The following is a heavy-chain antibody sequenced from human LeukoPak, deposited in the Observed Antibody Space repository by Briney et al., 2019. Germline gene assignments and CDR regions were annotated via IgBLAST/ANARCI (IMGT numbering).Heavy chain of an antibody. D-gene: IGHD2-8*01. CDR2: ISSSSSYI. Sequence: PGGSLRLSCAASGFTFSSYSMNWVRQAPGKGLDWVSSISSSSSYIYYADSVKGRFTISRDNAKNSLYLQMNSLRAEDTAVYYCARDSSTVLIAYYYYYYMDVWGKGTTVTISS. V-gene: IGHV3-21*01. CDR3: ARDSSTVLIAYYYYYYMDV. J-gene: IGHJ6*03. CDR1: GFTFSSYS.